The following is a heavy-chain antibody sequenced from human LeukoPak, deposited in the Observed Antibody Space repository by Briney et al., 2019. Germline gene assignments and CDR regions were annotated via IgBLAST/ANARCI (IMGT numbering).Heavy chain of an antibody. CDR3: ARDVRDIVVVPAAQTDY. J-gene: IGHJ4*02. V-gene: IGHV3-21*01. D-gene: IGHD2-2*01. CDR1: GFTFSSYS. Sequence: GSLRLSCAASGFTFSSYSMNWVRQAPGKGLEWVSSISSSSSYIYYADSVKGRFTISRDNAKNSLYLQMNSLRAEDTAVYYCARDVRDIVVVPAAQTDYWGQGTLVTVSS. CDR2: ISSSSSYI.